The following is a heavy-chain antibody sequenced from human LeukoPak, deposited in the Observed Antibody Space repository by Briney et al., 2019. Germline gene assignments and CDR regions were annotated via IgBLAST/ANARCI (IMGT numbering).Heavy chain of an antibody. CDR2: TKSKTDGGTT. J-gene: IGHJ4*02. CDR1: GFTFSNAW. CDR3: TTDQGYCTNGVCLPVDN. D-gene: IGHD2-8*01. Sequence: GGSLRLSCAASGFTFSNAWMSWVRHAPGKGLEWVGSTKSKTDGGTTDYAAPVKGRFTISRDDSKNTLYLQMNSLKTENTAVYYCTTDQGYCTNGVCLPVDNWGQGTLVTVSS. V-gene: IGHV3-15*01.